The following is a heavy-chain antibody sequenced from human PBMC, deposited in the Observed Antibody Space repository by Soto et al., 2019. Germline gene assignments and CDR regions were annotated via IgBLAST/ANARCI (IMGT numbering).Heavy chain of an antibody. CDR1: GGSISSRTFW. V-gene: IGHV4-39*01. J-gene: IGHJ4*02. D-gene: IGHD4-4*01. CDR2: MYYSGSS. CDR3: ARHPRDDYNYGGSGIFKY. Sequence: QLQLQESGPGLVMPSEPLSLPCSVSGGSISSRTFWWAWIRQPPGKGLEWIGDMYYSGSSYSSPSLKGRVTLSVDTSKNQLSLKLNSVTAADTAVYYCARHPRDDYNYGGSGIFKYCGQGTHVPVS.